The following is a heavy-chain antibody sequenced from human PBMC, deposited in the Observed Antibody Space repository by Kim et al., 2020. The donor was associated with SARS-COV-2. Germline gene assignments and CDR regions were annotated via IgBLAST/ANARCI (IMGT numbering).Heavy chain of an antibody. CDR3: ARDTNTGYWYFDL. V-gene: IGHV4-59*13. CDR1: GGSISSYY. J-gene: IGHJ2*01. Sequence: SETLSLTCTVSGGSISSYYWSWIRQPPGKGLEWIGYIYYSGSTNYNPSLKSRVTISVDTSKNQFSLKLSSVTAADTAVYYCARDTNTGYWYFDLWGRGTLVTVSS. D-gene: IGHD2-8*01. CDR2: IYYSGST.